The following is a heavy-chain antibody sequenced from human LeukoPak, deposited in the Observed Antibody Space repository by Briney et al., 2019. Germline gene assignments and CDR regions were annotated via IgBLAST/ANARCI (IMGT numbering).Heavy chain of an antibody. V-gene: IGHV3-30*04. Sequence: GGSLRLSCAASGFTFSSYPMHWVRQAPGKGLEWVAIISYDGSNKYCADSVKGRFTISRDNSKNTLDLQMNSLRAEDSAVYYCAREVAPAATFYYYGMDVWGKGTTVTVSS. D-gene: IGHD2-2*01. CDR3: AREVAPAATFYYYGMDV. CDR1: GFTFSSYP. CDR2: ISYDGSNK. J-gene: IGHJ6*04.